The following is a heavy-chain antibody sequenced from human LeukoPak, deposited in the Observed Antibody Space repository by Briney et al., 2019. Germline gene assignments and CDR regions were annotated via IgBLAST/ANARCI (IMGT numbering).Heavy chain of an antibody. D-gene: IGHD2-15*01. CDR1: GGSISSYY. CDR3: ARGIVVVVAATPHPYYGMDV. V-gene: IGHV4-59*01. CDR2: INYSGST. J-gene: IGHJ6*02. Sequence: SETLSLTCTVSGGSISSYYWSWIRQPPGKGLEWIVYINYSGSTNYNPSLKSRVTISVDTSKNQFSLKLSSVTAADTAVYYCARGIVVVVAATPHPYYGMDVWGQGTTVTVSS.